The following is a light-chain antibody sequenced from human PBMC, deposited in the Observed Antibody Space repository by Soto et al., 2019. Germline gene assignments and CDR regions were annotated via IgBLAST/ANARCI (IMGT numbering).Light chain of an antibody. V-gene: IGKV1-39*01. Sequence: DIQMTQSPSSLSASVGDRVTITCRASQSISSYLNWYQQKPGKAPKLLIYAASSLQSGVTSRFSRSESGTDFTVTISSLQPEDFATYYCQQSYSTPAFGGGTKVEIK. J-gene: IGKJ4*01. CDR1: QSISSY. CDR3: QQSYSTPA. CDR2: AAS.